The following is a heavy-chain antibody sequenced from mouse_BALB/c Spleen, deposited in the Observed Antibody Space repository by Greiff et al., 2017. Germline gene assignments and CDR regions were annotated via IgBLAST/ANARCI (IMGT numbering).Heavy chain of an antibody. CDR1: GYSITSGYY. CDR3: ADYYGRAGLAY. J-gene: IGHJ3*01. CDR2: ISYDGSN. V-gene: IGHV3-6*02. Sequence: EVQLQQSGPGLVKPSQSLSLTCSVTGYSITSGYYWNWIRQFPGNKLEWMGYISYDGSNNYNPSLKNRISITRDTSKNQFFLKLNSVTTEDTATYYSADYYGRAGLAYWGQGTLVTVSA. D-gene: IGHD1-1*01.